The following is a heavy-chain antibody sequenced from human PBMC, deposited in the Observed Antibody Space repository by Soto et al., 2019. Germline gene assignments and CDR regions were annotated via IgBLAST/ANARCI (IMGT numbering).Heavy chain of an antibody. Sequence: GGSLRLSCAASGFTFSSYGMHWVRQAPGKGLEWVAVISYDGSNKYYADSVKGRFTISRDNSKNTLYLQMNSLRAEDTAVYYCAKDSKQLWPASGYYYYGMDVWGQGTTVTVSS. CDR2: ISYDGSNK. CDR1: GFTFSSYG. J-gene: IGHJ6*02. V-gene: IGHV3-30*18. CDR3: AKDSKQLWPASGYYYYGMDV. D-gene: IGHD5-18*01.